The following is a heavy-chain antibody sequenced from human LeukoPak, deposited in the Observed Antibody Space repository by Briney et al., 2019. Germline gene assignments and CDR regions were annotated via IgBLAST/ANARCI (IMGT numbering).Heavy chain of an antibody. Sequence: PGGSLRLSCAASGFTFSSYSMNWVRQAPGKGLEWVSYIISSSSTIYYADSVKGRFTISGDNAKNSLYLQMNSLRAEDTAVYYCAREPMVRGVPVYGMDVWGQGTTVTVSS. V-gene: IGHV3-48*04. J-gene: IGHJ6*02. CDR1: GFTFSSYS. CDR3: AREPMVRGVPVYGMDV. CDR2: IISSSSTI. D-gene: IGHD3-10*01.